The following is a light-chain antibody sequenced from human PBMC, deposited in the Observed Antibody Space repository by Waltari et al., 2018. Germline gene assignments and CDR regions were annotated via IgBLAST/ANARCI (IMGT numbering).Light chain of an antibody. J-gene: IGKJ4*01. V-gene: IGKV1-6*01. CDR2: AAS. Sequence: AIQMTQSPSSLSASVGDRVTITCRASENIKNDLGWYQQKPGKAPNLLIFAASSLQSGVPSRFSASGSGTDFTLIISSLQPEDFATYYCLQDYTFPLTFGGGTKVDI. CDR1: ENIKND. CDR3: LQDYTFPLT.